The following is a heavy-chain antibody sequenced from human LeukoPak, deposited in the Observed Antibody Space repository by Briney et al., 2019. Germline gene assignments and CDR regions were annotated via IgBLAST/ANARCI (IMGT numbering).Heavy chain of an antibody. D-gene: IGHD5-12*01. CDR1: GFTFSSYW. J-gene: IGHJ4*02. CDR3: ARHLYSGYDYFDY. CDR2: IKQDGSEK. V-gene: IGHV3-7*01. Sequence: GGSLRLSCAASGFTFSSYWMSWVRQAPGKGLEWVANIKQDGSEKYYVDSVKGRFTISRDNAKNSLYLQMNSLRAEDTAVYYCARHLYSGYDYFDYWGQGTLVTVSS.